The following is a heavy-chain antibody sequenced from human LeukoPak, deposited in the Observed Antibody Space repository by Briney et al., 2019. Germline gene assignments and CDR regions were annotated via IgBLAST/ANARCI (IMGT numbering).Heavy chain of an antibody. CDR1: GFTFDDYA. Sequence: GGSLRLSCAASGFTFDDYAMHWVRQAPGKGLEWVSGISWNSGSIGYADSVKGRFTISRDNAKNSLYLQMNSLRAEDTALYYCAKPQQRYCSSTSCSALDYWGKGTLVTVSS. J-gene: IGHJ4*02. CDR2: ISWNSGSI. D-gene: IGHD2-2*01. CDR3: AKPQQRYCSSTSCSALDY. V-gene: IGHV3-9*01.